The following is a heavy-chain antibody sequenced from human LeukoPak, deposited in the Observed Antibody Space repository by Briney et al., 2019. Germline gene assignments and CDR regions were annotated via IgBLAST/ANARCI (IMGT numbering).Heavy chain of an antibody. J-gene: IGHJ6*02. CDR3: ASRRRNYYGMDV. CDR2: IYYSGST. V-gene: IGHV4-39*01. Sequence: KPSETLSLTCTVSGGSISSSSYYWGWIRQPPGKGLEWIGSIYYSGSTYYNPSLKSRVTVSVDTSKNQFSLKLSSVTAADTAVYYCASRRRNYYGMDVWGQGTTVTVSS. CDR1: GGSISSSSYY.